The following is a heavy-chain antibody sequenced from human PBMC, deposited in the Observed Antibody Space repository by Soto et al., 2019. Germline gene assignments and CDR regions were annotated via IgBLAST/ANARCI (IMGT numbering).Heavy chain of an antibody. CDR3: VRDWDV. Sequence: EEPLVESGGGLVQPGGSLRLSCGASRLTFSGYWMSWVRQAPGKGLEWVANIKHDGSEEHYVDSVKGRFTISRDDAKNSVYLQMNSLRADDTAVYHCVRDWDVWGKGTTVTVSP. V-gene: IGHV3-7*01. J-gene: IGHJ6*04. CDR1: RLTFSGYW. CDR2: IKHDGSEE.